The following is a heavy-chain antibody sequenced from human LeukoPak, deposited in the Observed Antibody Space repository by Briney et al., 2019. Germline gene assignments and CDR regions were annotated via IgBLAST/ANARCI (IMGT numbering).Heavy chain of an antibody. CDR3: AREDYYDSGSNDY. CDR1: GYTFTSYD. D-gene: IGHD3-22*01. CDR2: IDPNSGIT. V-gene: IGHV1-8*03. J-gene: IGHJ4*02. Sequence: ASVKVSCKASGYTFTSYDINWVRQATGQGLEWMGWIDPNSGITVYAQKFQGRVTITRNPSISTAYMELSSLRSEDTAVYYCAREDYYDSGSNDYWGQGTLVTVSS.